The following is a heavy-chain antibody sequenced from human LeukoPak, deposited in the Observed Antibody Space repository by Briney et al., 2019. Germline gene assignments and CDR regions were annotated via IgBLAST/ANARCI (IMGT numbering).Heavy chain of an antibody. V-gene: IGHV4-39*01. D-gene: IGHD6-13*01. CDR3: ARVSRAAAGYRGYYSSYYMDV. J-gene: IGHJ6*03. CDR2: IYCSGST. CDR1: GGSISSSSYY. Sequence: PSETLSLTCTVSGGSISSSSYYWGWIRQPPGKGLEWIGSIYCSGSTYYNPSLKSRVTISVDTSKNQFSLKLSSVTAADTAVYYCARVSRAAAGYRGYYSSYYMDVRGKGTTVTVSS.